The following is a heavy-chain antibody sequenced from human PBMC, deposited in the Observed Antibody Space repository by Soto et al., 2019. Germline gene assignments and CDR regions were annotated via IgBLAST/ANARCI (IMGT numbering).Heavy chain of an antibody. CDR2: ISPSGGST. V-gene: IGHV1-46*01. D-gene: IGHD2-21*02. CDR1: GYTFTNYY. CDR3: ARDRWGYCGTDCYPLDV. J-gene: IGHJ6*02. Sequence: ASVKVSCKASGYTFTNYYIHWVRQAPGQGLEWMGVISPSGGSTSYAQKFQGRITMTRDTSTSTVDMEVSSLRFEDTAVYYCARDRWGYCGTDCYPLDVWGQGTTVTVSS.